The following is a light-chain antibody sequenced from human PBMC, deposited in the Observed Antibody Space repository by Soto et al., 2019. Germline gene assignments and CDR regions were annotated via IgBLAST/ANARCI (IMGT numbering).Light chain of an antibody. V-gene: IGLV1-40*01. CDR3: QSYDSSLSGSV. J-gene: IGLJ2*01. CDR1: SSNIGAGYD. Sequence: SVLTEPPSVSGAPGQRVTISCNGSSSNIGAGYDVHWYQQLPGTAPKLLIYGNSNQPSGVPDRFSGSKSGTSASLAITGLQAEDEADYYCQSYDSSLSGSVFGGGTKLTV. CDR2: GNS.